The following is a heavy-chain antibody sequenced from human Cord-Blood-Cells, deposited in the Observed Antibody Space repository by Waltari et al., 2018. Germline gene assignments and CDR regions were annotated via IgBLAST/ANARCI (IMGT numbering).Heavy chain of an antibody. CDR2: INHSGST. D-gene: IGHD3-3*01. Sequence: QVQLQQWGAGLLKPSETLSLPCAVYGGSFSGYYWSWIRQPPGKGLEWIGEINHSGSTNYNPSLKSRVTISVDTSKNQFSLKLSSVTAADTAVYYCATRFTIFGVVISPDYWGQGTLVTVSS. V-gene: IGHV4-34*01. CDR3: ATRFTIFGVVISPDY. J-gene: IGHJ4*02. CDR1: GGSFSGYY.